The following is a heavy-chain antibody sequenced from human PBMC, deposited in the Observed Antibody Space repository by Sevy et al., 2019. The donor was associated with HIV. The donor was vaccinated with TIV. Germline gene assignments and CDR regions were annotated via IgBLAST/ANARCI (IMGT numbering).Heavy chain of an antibody. D-gene: IGHD3-10*02. V-gene: IGHV3-30*03. CDR3: XXXXXXGXYIRGDFDH. CDR1: GFTFQTFG. Sequence: GGSLRLSCSAFGFTFQTFGMHWVRQAPGKGPEWVAVISYDGSSQEYADSVKGRFTISRDNSKNTLFLQMNSLNPNDXXXXXXXXXXXXGXYIRGDFDHWGQGTLVTVSS. CDR2: ISYDGSSQ. J-gene: IGHJ4*02.